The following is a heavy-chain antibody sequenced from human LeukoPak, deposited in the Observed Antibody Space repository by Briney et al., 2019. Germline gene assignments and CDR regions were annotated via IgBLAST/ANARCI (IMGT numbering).Heavy chain of an antibody. Sequence: PSETLSLTCTVSGGSISSSSYYWGWIRQPPGKGLEWIGSIYYSGSTYYNPSLKSRVTISVDTSKNQFSLKLSSVTAADTAVYYCAGLGHGYSITTFDYWGQGTLVTVSS. D-gene: IGHD5-24*01. CDR3: AGLGHGYSITTFDY. CDR2: IYYSGST. J-gene: IGHJ4*02. CDR1: GGSISSSSYY. V-gene: IGHV4-39*01.